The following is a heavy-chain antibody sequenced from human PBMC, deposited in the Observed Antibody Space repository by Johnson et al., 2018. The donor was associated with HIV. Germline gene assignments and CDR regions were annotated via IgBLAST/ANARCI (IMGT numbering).Heavy chain of an antibody. CDR3: ARVVPYAFDL. CDR1: GFTFSSYP. V-gene: IGHV3-30*02. CDR2: IRYDGSNK. Sequence: QVLLVESGGGLVQPGGSLRLSCAASGFTFSSYPMHWVRQAPGKGLEWVAFIRYDGSNKYYADSVKGRFTISRDNSKNTLYLQMNSLRAEDTAVYFCARVVPYAFDLWGQGTMVTVSS. J-gene: IGHJ3*01. D-gene: IGHD6-6*01.